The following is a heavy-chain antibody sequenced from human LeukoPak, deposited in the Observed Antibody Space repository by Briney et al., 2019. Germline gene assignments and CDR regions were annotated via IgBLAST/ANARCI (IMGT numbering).Heavy chain of an antibody. D-gene: IGHD3-22*01. V-gene: IGHV4-31*03. CDR3: ARTTYYYASSGYYPRAFDY. CDR2: IYYSGST. J-gene: IGHJ4*02. Sequence: SETLSLTCTVSGGSISSGGYYWSWIRQHPGKGLEWIGYIYYSGSTYYNPSLKSRVTISVDTSRNQFSLKLSSVTAADTAVYYCARTTYYYASSGYYPRAFDYWGQGTLVTVSS. CDR1: GGSISSGGYY.